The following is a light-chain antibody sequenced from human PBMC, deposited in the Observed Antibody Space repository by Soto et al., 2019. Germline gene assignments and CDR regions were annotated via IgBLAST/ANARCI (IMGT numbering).Light chain of an antibody. V-gene: IGLV2-14*03. Sequence: QSALTQPASVSGSPGESITISCSGTSNDVGRYNYVSWYQQHPGKVPKLLIYEVSQRPSGISNRLSGSKSGNTASLTISGLQAEDEADYFCSSYTRNSTVAFGGGPKLTVL. CDR3: SSYTRNSTVA. CDR1: SNDVGRYNY. CDR2: EVS. J-gene: IGLJ2*01.